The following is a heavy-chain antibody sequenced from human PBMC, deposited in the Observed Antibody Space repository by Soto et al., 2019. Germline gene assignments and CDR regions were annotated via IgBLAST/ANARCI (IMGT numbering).Heavy chain of an antibody. J-gene: IGHJ4*02. V-gene: IGHV4-39*01. Sequence: TSEKLSLTYNVSGGFMERSNYYGYCLRQPPGKGLEWIGTTYYNGNAYYNPSLKSRVSMSVDTSKNQFSLKLVSVTAADTAVYYCARHFVAVVIKGWGYWGQGTLVTVS. CDR1: GGFMERSNYY. D-gene: IGHD3-10*01. CDR3: ARHFVAVVIKGWGY. CDR2: TYYNGNA.